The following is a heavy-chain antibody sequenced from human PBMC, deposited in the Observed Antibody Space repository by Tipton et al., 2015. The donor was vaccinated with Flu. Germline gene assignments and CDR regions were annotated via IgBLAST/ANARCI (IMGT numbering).Heavy chain of an antibody. CDR1: GGSISGYF. Sequence: TLSLTCTVSGGSISGYFWTWIRQPPGKGLEWMGYVYYIGSPNYNPSLKSRVTISLDKSKNQFSLRLVSMTATDTAVYYCARRDYSNYVSEPKNWFDPWGQGILVTVSS. V-gene: IGHV4-59*08. CDR2: VYYIGSP. D-gene: IGHD4-11*01. CDR3: ARRDYSNYVSEPKNWFDP. J-gene: IGHJ5*02.